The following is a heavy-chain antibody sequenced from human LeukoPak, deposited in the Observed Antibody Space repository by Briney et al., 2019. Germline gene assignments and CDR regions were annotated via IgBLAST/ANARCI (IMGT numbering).Heavy chain of an antibody. CDR2: INPSGGST. CDR3: ARDRSAYSSGWTYYYYYMDV. D-gene: IGHD6-19*01. Sequence: ASVKVSCKASGYTFTSYYMHWVRQAPGQGLEWMGIINPSGGSTSYAQKFQGRVTMTRDTSTSTVYMELSSLGSEDTAVYYCARDRSAYSSGWTYYYYYMDVWGKGTTVTVCS. CDR1: GYTFTSYY. V-gene: IGHV1-46*01. J-gene: IGHJ6*03.